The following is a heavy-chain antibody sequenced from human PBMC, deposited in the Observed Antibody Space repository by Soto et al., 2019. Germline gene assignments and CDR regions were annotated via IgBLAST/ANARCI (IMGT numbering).Heavy chain of an antibody. CDR3: ARGETYLGV. Sequence: QVQLVQSGAEVKKPGSSVKVSCKASRDTFSKYAFNWVRQAPGQGLEWMGWIIPIFGSRNYAEKFQGRVTITADESTSTAYMELRSLRFEDTAVYYCARGETYLGVWGQGTTVTGSS. CDR1: RDTFSKYA. J-gene: IGHJ6*02. D-gene: IGHD3-16*01. V-gene: IGHV1-69*01. CDR2: IIPIFGSR.